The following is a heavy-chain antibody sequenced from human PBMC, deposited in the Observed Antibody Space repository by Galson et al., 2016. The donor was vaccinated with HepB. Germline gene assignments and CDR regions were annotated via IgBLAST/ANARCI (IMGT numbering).Heavy chain of an antibody. D-gene: IGHD2-2*01. Sequence: SLRLSCAASGFTVSGNYLTWVRQAPGRAPECVSIIYSSGGTYYADPVKGRFTISRDSSKNTMYLQMNSLSAEDTAVYYCARAVWGQSCSSTSCLTGGLDYWGPGTLVTVSS. CDR2: IYSSGGT. V-gene: IGHV3-53*01. J-gene: IGHJ4*02. CDR3: ARAVWGQSCSSTSCLTGGLDY. CDR1: GFTVSGNY.